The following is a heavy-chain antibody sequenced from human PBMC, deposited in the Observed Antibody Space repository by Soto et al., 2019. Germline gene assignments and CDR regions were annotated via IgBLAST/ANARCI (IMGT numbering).Heavy chain of an antibody. CDR3: ARAPPVDTAMEDYYYYGMDV. J-gene: IGHJ6*02. V-gene: IGHV3-7*03. D-gene: IGHD5-18*01. CDR2: IKEDESEK. CDR1: GFIFNKYW. Sequence: PGGSLRLSCAASGFIFNKYWMSWVRQAPGKGLEWVANIKEDESEKYYVDSVKGRFTISRDNAKRSLYLQMNSLRSEDTAVYYCARAPPVDTAMEDYYYYGMDVWGQGTTVTVSS.